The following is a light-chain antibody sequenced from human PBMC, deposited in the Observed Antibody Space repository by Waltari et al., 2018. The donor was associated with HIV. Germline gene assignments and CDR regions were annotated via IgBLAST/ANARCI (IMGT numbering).Light chain of an antibody. V-gene: IGLV1-44*01. Sequence: HSVLTQPPSASGTPGQTVTISCSGSSANLGTNTVNWYQQLPGTAPNLLIYNTFQRPSGVPDRVSGSQSGTSASLAISGLQSEDEADYFCAAWDDYMEGHVFGGGTKVTIL. CDR2: NTF. J-gene: IGLJ2*01. CDR1: SANLGTNT. CDR3: AAWDDYMEGHV.